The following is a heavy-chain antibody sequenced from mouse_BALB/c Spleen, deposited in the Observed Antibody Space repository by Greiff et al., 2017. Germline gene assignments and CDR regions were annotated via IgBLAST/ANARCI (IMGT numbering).Heavy chain of an antibody. D-gene: IGHD1-1*01. J-gene: IGHJ1*01. CDR1: GSTFTVYA. Sequence: VRLQRSGAGLVRLGASVKFPARGPGSTFTVYAMPWVRKSHEKVLGWMGVISTYNGDASYNQTFKGKATMTVDKSSSTAYMELARLTSEDSAIYYCARGSLYYYGSKGFDVWGAGTTVTVSS. CDR2: ISTYNGDA. CDR3: ARGSLYYYGSKGFDV. V-gene: IGHV1S137*01.